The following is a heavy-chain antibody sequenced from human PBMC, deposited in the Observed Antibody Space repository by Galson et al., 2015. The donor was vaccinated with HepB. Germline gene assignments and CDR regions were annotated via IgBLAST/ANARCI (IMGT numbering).Heavy chain of an antibody. Sequence: SLRLSCAASGFTFTYAWMSWVRQTPGKGLEWVGRIKSETDGGTTEYAAPVKGRFTISRDDSRKTVHLQMTSLKTEDTAVYYCLGDILTNSLDIWGQGTMVTVSP. D-gene: IGHD3-9*01. CDR2: IKSETDGGTT. J-gene: IGHJ3*02. CDR3: LGDILTNSLDI. V-gene: IGHV3-15*01. CDR1: GFTFTYAW.